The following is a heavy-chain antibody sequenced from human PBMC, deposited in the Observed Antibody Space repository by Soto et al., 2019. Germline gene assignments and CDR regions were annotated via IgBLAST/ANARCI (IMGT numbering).Heavy chain of an antibody. V-gene: IGHV3-66*01. Sequence: GSLRLSCAASGFTVSSNYMSWVRQAPGKGLEWVSIIYSGGRTNYADSVKGRFSISRDNSKNTLYIQMNSLRAEDTAVYYCARDLLFDYWGQGTLVTVSS. J-gene: IGHJ4*02. CDR2: IYSGGRT. CDR3: ARDLLFDY. CDR1: GFTVSSNY.